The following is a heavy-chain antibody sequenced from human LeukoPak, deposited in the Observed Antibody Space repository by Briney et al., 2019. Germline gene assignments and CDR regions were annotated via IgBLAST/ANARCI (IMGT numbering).Heavy chain of an antibody. V-gene: IGHV3-23*01. D-gene: IGHD5-12*01. CDR1: RFTFNSYA. CDR3: ARDGNSGWGYFDY. CDR2: IGGSNGIT. J-gene: IGHJ4*02. Sequence: GGSLRLSCAASRFTFNSYAMSWVRQAPGKGLEWVSVIGGSNGITFYVGSVKGRFTISRDNSKDTLYLQMNSLRAEDTAVYYCARDGNSGWGYFDYWGQGTLVTVSS.